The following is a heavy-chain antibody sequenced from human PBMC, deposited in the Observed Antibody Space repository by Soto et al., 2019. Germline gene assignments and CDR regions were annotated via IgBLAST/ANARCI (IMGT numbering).Heavy chain of an antibody. CDR2: ISGSGGST. J-gene: IGHJ4*02. CDR3: AKLGLHCTNGVCPNPYFDY. Sequence: PGGSLGLSCAASGFTFRDYAMSWVRQAPGKGLEWVSAISGSGGSTYYADSVKGRFTISRDNSKNTLYLQMNSLRAEDTAVYYCAKLGLHCTNGVCPNPYFDYWGQGTLVTVSS. V-gene: IGHV3-23*01. CDR1: GFTFRDYA. D-gene: IGHD2-8*01.